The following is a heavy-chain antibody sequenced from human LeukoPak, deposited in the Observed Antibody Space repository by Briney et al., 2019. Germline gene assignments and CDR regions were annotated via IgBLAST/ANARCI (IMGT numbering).Heavy chain of an antibody. J-gene: IGHJ5*02. CDR3: ARGFGEAWFDP. V-gene: IGHV1-18*01. CDR2: ISGYKGNI. CDR1: GYSFTSYG. Sequence: GESLKISCKGSGYSFTSYGISWVRQAPGQGLEWMGWISGYKGNINYAQKFQGRVTMTTDTSTSTAYMELRSLRSDDTAVYYCARGFGEAWFDPWGQGTLVTVSS. D-gene: IGHD3-10*01.